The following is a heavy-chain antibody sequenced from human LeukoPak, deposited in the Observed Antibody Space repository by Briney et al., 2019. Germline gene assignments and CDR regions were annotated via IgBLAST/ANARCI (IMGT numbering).Heavy chain of an antibody. CDR2: IYYSGST. J-gene: IGHJ6*02. Sequence: SETLSLTCTVSGGSISSSSYYWGWIRQPPGKGLEWIGGIYYSGSTYYNPSLKSRVTISVDTSKNQFSLKLSSVTAADTAVYYCARDKEMATIVPNPYYYYGMEVWGQGTTVTVSS. V-gene: IGHV4-39*07. CDR1: GGSISSSSYY. D-gene: IGHD5-24*01. CDR3: ARDKEMATIVPNPYYYYGMEV.